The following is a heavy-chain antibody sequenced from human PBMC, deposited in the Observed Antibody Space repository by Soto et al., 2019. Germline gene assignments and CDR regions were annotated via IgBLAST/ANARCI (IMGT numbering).Heavy chain of an antibody. V-gene: IGHV4-39*01. D-gene: IGHD2-2*01. CDR2: IYYSGST. CDR1: GGSISSSSYY. CDR3: ARGYIVVVPAATYNWFDP. Sequence: SETLSLTCTVSGGSISSSSYYWGWIRQPPGKGLEWIGSIYYSGSTYYNPSLKSRVTISVDTSKNQVSLKLSSVTAADTAVYYCARGYIVVVPAATYNWFDPWGQGTLVTVSS. J-gene: IGHJ5*02.